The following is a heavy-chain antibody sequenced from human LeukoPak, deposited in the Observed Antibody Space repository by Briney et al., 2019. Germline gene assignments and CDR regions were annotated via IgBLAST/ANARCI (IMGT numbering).Heavy chain of an antibody. D-gene: IGHD5-24*01. CDR3: GKGGERHFDLQY. CDR1: GFTSGVYA. Sequence: PGGSLRLSCVASGFTSGVYAMSWVRQAPGKGLEWVSAFSGGGDSFYADSVRGRFSVSADKSKNILYLQMNSLRVEDTAVYFCGKGGERHFDLQYWGQGTPVTVSS. CDR2: FSGGGDS. J-gene: IGHJ4*02. V-gene: IGHV3-23*01.